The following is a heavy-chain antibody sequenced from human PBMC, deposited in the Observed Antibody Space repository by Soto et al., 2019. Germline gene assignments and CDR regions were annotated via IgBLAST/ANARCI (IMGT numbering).Heavy chain of an antibody. Sequence: VQLLESGGGLVQPGGSLRLSCAASGFTFTNHPMSWVRLAPGKWLEWVSSISGSGGSTWYADSVKGRFTISRDNSKYTLYLQSYRLRGEDTSVYYSATTIVDSERYFYGMGVWGEGTRVTISS. CDR3: ATTIVDSERYFYGMGV. V-gene: IGHV3-23*01. CDR1: GFTFTNHP. D-gene: IGHD5-18*01. J-gene: IGHJ6*04. CDR2: ISGSGGST.